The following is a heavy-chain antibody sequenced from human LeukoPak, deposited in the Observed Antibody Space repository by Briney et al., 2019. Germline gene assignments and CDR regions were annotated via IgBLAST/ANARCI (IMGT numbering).Heavy chain of an antibody. CDR2: ISYDGSNK. D-gene: IGHD3-22*01. Sequence: LAGGSLRLSCAASGFTFSSYGMHWVRQAPGKGLEWVAVISYDGSNKYYADSVKGRFTISRDNSKNTLYLQMNSLRAEDTAVYYCAKEGYYYDSTEPYYFDYWGQGTLVTVSS. J-gene: IGHJ4*02. V-gene: IGHV3-30*18. CDR1: GFTFSSYG. CDR3: AKEGYYYDSTEPYYFDY.